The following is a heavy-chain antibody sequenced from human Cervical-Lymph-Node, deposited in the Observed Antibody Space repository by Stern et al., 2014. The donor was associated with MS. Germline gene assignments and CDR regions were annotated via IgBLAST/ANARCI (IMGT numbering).Heavy chain of an antibody. D-gene: IGHD4-17*01. CDR1: GGTFSNYA. J-gene: IGHJ6*02. CDR2: IVPLFGKP. Sequence: VQLEESGAEVKKPGSSVKVSCKASGGTFSNYATSWVRQAPGQGLEWMGGIVPLFGKPNYAKKFQGRVTITADESTSTAYMDLSSLRSEDTAVYYCASPLTATSVPFGYYGMDVWGQGTTVTVS. V-gene: IGHV1-69*01. CDR3: ASPLTATSVPFGYYGMDV.